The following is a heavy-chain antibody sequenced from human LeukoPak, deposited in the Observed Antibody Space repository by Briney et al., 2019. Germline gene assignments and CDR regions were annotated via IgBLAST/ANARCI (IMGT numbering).Heavy chain of an antibody. J-gene: IGHJ4*02. V-gene: IGHV3-23*01. D-gene: IGHD2-15*01. CDR3: ARPLGYPSYFFDY. CDR1: GFTFSSYA. Sequence: GGSLRLSCAASGFTFSSYAMSWVRQAPGKGLEWVSAISGSGGSTYYADSVKGRFTISRDNSKNTLYLQMNSLRAEDTAVYYCARPLGYPSYFFDYWGQGTLVTVSS. CDR2: ISGSGGST.